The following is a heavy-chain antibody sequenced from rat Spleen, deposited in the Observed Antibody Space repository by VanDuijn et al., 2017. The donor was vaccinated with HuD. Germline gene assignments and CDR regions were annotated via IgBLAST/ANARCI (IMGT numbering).Heavy chain of an antibody. CDR2: ISPSGGST. CDR1: GFTFSNYG. V-gene: IGHV5-19*01. CDR3: AKDRDGGFVMDA. J-gene: IGHJ4*01. Sequence: EVQLVESGGGLVRPGRSLKLSCAASGFTFSNYGMHWVRQAPTKGLEWVASISPSGGSTYYRDSVKGRFTISRDHAKSTLYLQMISLRAEDTATYYCAKDRDGGFVMDAWGQGASVTVSS. D-gene: IGHD1-11*01.